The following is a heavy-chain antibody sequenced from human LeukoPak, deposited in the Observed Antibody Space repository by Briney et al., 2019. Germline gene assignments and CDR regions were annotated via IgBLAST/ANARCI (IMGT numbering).Heavy chain of an antibody. CDR1: GGTFSSYA. Sequence: ASVKVSCKASGGTFSSYAISWVRQVPGQGLEWMGGIIPIFGTANYAQKFQGRVTITADESTSTAYMELSSLRSEDTAVYYCARGCRLWFGELSYFDYWGQGTLVTVSS. CDR3: ARGCRLWFGELSYFDY. D-gene: IGHD3-10*01. J-gene: IGHJ4*02. V-gene: IGHV1-69*13. CDR2: IIPIFGTA.